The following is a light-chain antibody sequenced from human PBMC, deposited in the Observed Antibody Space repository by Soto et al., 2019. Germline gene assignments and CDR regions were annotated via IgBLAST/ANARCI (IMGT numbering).Light chain of an antibody. J-gene: IGKJ1*01. CDR1: QSLLHSKGYNY. Sequence: DIVMTQSTLFLLVTPGEPASISCRSSQSLLHSKGYNYLDWYLQNPVQSPQLLIFLGSNRAFGVAESFSGSGSGTDFTLKIRGVEAEDVGVYYCMPALLTEWTFGQGTKVEI. CDR3: MPALLTEWT. CDR2: LGS. V-gene: IGKV2-28*01.